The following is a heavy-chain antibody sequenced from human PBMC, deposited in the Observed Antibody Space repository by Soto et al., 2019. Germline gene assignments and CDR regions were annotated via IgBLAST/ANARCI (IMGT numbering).Heavy chain of an antibody. Sequence: GGSLRLSCAASGFTFDDYAMHWVRQAPGKGLEWVSGISWNSGSIGYADSVKGRFTISRDNAKNSLYLQMNSLRAEDTALYYCAGGYSGYDLAWFDPWGQGTLVTVSS. CDR1: GFTFDDYA. V-gene: IGHV3-9*01. D-gene: IGHD5-12*01. CDR3: AGGYSGYDLAWFDP. CDR2: ISWNSGSI. J-gene: IGHJ5*02.